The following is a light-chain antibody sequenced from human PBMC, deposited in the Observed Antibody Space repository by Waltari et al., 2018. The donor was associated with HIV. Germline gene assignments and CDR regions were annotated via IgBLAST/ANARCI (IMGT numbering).Light chain of an antibody. V-gene: IGLV1-44*01. J-gene: IGLJ3*02. CDR3: ATWDDAVSGPV. Sequence: QSVLTQPPSASGTPGQRVIISCSGNRSNIGSNTVNWYQQFSGAAPTLLIYSNNQGPSAVPDRFSGSKSGSAASLAISGLKSEDEADYHCATWDDAVSGPVFGAGTKLTV. CDR2: SNN. CDR1: RSNIGSNT.